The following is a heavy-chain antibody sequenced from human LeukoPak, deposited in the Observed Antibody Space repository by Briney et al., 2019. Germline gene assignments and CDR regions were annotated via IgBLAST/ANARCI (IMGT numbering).Heavy chain of an antibody. CDR2: ISAYNGNR. V-gene: IGHV1-18*01. CDR3: ASSLTSRGSYSDGGDY. CDR1: GYTFTKYG. J-gene: IGHJ4*02. D-gene: IGHD1-26*01. Sequence: GASVKVSFKASGYTFTKYGISWVRQAPGQGLEWMGWISAYNGNRNYAQKVKGRVTMTTDTSTSTAYMELGSLRSDDTAVYYCASSLTSRGSYSDGGDYWGQGTLVTVTP.